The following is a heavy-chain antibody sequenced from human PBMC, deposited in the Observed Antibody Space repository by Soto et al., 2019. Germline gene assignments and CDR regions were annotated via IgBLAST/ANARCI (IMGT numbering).Heavy chain of an antibody. CDR2: ISSSGSTI. D-gene: IGHD6-13*01. J-gene: IGHJ3*02. CDR1: GFTLSDYY. Sequence: PGGSLRLSCAASGFTLSDYYMSWIRQAPGKGLEWISYISSSGSTIYYADSVKGRFTISRDNAKNSLYLQMYSLRAEDTAVYYCASKQLVLGDGFDIWGQGTMVTVSS. CDR3: ASKQLVLGDGFDI. V-gene: IGHV3-11*01.